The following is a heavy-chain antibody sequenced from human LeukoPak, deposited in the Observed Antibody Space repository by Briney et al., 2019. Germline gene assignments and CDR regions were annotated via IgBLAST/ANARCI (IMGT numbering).Heavy chain of an antibody. D-gene: IGHD5-12*01. CDR1: GFTFDDYA. CDR2: ISWNSGRI. V-gene: IGHV3-9*01. Sequence: GGSLRLSCAASGFTFDDYAINWVRQAPGKGLEWVSGISWNSGRIGYADSVKGRFTISRDNAKNSLSLQMNSLSAEDTAVYYCVRELVPQSINSGYDSFHIWGQGTMVTVSS. CDR3: VRELVPQSINSGYDSFHI. J-gene: IGHJ3*02.